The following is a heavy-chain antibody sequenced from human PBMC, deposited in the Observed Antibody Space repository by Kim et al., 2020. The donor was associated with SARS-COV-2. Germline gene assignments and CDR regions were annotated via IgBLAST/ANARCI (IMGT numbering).Heavy chain of an antibody. J-gene: IGHJ4*02. CDR3: ASSASNYNLWLDN. D-gene: IGHD3-10*01. Sequence: GGSLRLSCAAAGFNFSRYSMNWVRQAPGKGLEWISYITRSSSNIYYADSVKGRFSISRDNAKKSLYLEMNSLRDEDTAVYYCASSASNYNLWLDNWGQGTLVTVSS. V-gene: IGHV3-48*02. CDR2: ITRSSSNI. CDR1: GFNFSRYS.